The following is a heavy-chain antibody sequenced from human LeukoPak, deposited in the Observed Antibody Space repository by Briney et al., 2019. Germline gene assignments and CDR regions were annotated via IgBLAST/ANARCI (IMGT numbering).Heavy chain of an antibody. J-gene: IGHJ6*03. CDR2: INSDGSST. D-gene: IGHD3-10*01. CDR3: ATALYGSGSYNKAYMDV. CDR1: GFTFSSYW. V-gene: IGHV3-74*01. Sequence: GGSLRLSCAASGFTFSSYWMSWVRQAPGKGLVWVSRINSDGSSTTYADSVKGRFTISRDNAKNTLHLQMNSLRADDTAVYYCATALYGSGSYNKAYMDVWGKGTTVTISS.